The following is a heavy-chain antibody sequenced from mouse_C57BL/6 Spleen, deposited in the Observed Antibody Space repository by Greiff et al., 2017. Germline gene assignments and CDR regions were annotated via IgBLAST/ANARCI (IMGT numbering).Heavy chain of an antibody. Sequence: EVQRVESGGGLVKPGGSLKLSCAASGFTFSSYDMSWVRQTPEKRLEWVATISDGGSYTYYPDNVKGRFTISRDHAKNNLYLQMSHLKSEDTAMYYCAREGYYGSGYGVYLDYWGQGTTLTVSA. D-gene: IGHD1-1*01. CDR1: GFTFSSYD. V-gene: IGHV5-4*01. CDR2: ISDGGSYT. CDR3: AREGYYGSGYGVYLDY. J-gene: IGHJ2*01.